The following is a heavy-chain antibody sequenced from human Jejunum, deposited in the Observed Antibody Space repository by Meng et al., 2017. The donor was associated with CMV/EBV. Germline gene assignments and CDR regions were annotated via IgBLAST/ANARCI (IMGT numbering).Heavy chain of an antibody. CDR3: ARQDATSWDFDF. D-gene: IGHD1-26*01. Sequence: CKTSGYSFTGYYIRWVRQGPGQGLEWMGWINPNSRDTNYAQKFQGWVAMTGDTSINTVYMEMTRLTSGDTAVYYCARQDATSWDFDFWGQGTLVTVSS. V-gene: IGHV1-2*04. CDR1: GYSFTGYY. CDR2: INPNSRDT. J-gene: IGHJ4*02.